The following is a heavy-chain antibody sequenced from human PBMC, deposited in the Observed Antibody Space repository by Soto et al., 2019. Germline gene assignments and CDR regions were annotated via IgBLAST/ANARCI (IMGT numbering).Heavy chain of an antibody. CDR3: ARGQRFSDWFDP. Sequence: SETLSLTCTVSGGAINSYYWTWIRQPAGKGLEWIGRIYSSGSTKYNPSLQSRVTMSLDTSKNQFYLRLTSVTAADTAVYYCARGQRFSDWFDPWGQGTLVTVSS. V-gene: IGHV4-4*07. J-gene: IGHJ5*02. CDR2: IYSSGST. D-gene: IGHD3-3*01. CDR1: GGAINSYY.